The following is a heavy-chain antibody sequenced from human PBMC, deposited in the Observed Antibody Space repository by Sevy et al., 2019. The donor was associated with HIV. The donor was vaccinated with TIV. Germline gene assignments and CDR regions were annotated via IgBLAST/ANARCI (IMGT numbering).Heavy chain of an antibody. J-gene: IGHJ4*02. V-gene: IGHV4-59*02. Sequence: SETLSLTCTVSGVSVSPYYWAWIRQPPGKGLECVAFSGSTNYNPSLKSRVTTSVDTSKNQFSLKLSSVTAADTAIYYCARGGTNQQQLDYFDHWGQGTLVTVSS. D-gene: IGHD1-1*01. CDR1: GVSVSPYY. CDR3: ARGGTNQQQLDYFDH. CDR2: SGST.